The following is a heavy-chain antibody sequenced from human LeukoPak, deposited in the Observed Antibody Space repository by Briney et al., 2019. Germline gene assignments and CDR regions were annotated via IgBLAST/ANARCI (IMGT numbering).Heavy chain of an antibody. D-gene: IGHD3-3*01. CDR2: IYYSGST. V-gene: IGHV4-59*08. J-gene: IGHJ3*02. Sequence: PSETLSLTCTVSGGSISSYYWSWIRQPPGKGLEWIGYIYYSGSTNYNPSLKSRVTISVDTSKNQFSLKLSSVPAADTAVYYCARCPKEVVLRFLEWPQTESESDAFDIWGQGTMVTVSS. CDR3: ARCPKEVVLRFLEWPQTESESDAFDI. CDR1: GGSISSYY.